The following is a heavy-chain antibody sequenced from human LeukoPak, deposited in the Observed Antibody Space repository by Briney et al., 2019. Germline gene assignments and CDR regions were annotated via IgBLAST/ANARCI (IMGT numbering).Heavy chain of an antibody. CDR2: INPSGGST. D-gene: IGHD3-10*01. V-gene: IGHV1-46*01. CDR1: GYSFTTFH. J-gene: IGHJ4*02. CDR3: ARAYYYGSGSFDY. Sequence: ASVKVSCKAAGYSFTTFHINWVRQAPGQGLEWMGIINPSGGSTSYAQKFQGRVTMTRDTSTSTVYMELSSLRSEDTAVYYCARAYYYGSGSFDYWGQGTLVTVSS.